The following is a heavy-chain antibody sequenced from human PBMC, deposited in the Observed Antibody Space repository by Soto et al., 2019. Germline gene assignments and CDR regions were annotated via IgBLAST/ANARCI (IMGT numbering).Heavy chain of an antibody. V-gene: IGHV3-23*01. D-gene: IGHD3-22*01. J-gene: IGHJ4*02. CDR2: ISGSGGST. CDR3: ARATYYYDSGCFEY. CDR1: XXXXSXXX. Sequence: GGXLRXXCXAXXXXXSXXXMSWVRQAPGKGLEWVSAISGSGGSTYYADSVKGRFTISRENSKNTLYLQMNSLSAEDTAVYYCARATYYYDSGCFEYWAQGAMVTVSS.